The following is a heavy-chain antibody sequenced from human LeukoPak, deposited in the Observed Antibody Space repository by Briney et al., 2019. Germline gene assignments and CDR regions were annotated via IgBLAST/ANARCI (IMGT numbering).Heavy chain of an antibody. Sequence: RGSLRHSCAASGIASSRACMTIAPQAPGKGQEWVGRIKSKTDGGTTDYAAPVKGRFTISRDDSKSTLYLQMNSLETEDTALYFCHRAYPYDYWGQGTLVTVSS. CDR2: IKSKTDGGTT. V-gene: IGHV3-15*01. CDR1: GIASSRAC. CDR3: HRAYPYDY. J-gene: IGHJ4*02. D-gene: IGHD3-16*01.